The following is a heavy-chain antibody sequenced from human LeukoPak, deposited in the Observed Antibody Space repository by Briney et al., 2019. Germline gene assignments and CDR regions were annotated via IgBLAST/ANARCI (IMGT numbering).Heavy chain of an antibody. J-gene: IGHJ6*02. Sequence: ASVKVSCKASGCTFTSYGISWVRQAPGQGLEWMGWISAYNGNTNYAQKLQGRVTMTTDTSTSTAYTELRSLRSDDTAVYYCAREGDCGGDCSPGYYYYGMDVWGQGTTVTVSS. CDR1: GCTFTSYG. CDR3: AREGDCGGDCSPGYYYYGMDV. CDR2: ISAYNGNT. V-gene: IGHV1-18*01. D-gene: IGHD2-21*02.